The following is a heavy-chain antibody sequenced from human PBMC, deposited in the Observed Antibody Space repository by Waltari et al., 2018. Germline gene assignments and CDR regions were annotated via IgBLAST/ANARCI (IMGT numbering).Heavy chain of an antibody. V-gene: IGHV1-69*01. CDR3: AREGGCSSTACSNLNWFDP. D-gene: IGHD2-2*01. J-gene: IGHJ5*02. CDR1: GGTFSSHA. Sequence: QVQLVQSGAEVKKPGSSVKVSCKASGGTFSSHAISWVRQAPGQGLEWMGGIIPSFGTANYAQKFHGRVTITADESTSTAYMELSSLRSEDTAVYYCAREGGCSSTACSNLNWFDPWGQGTLVTVSS. CDR2: IIPSFGTA.